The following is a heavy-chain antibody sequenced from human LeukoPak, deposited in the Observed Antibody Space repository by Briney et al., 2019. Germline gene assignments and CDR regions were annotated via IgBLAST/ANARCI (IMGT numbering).Heavy chain of an antibody. CDR3: AVSFDY. CDR2: ISSSSRTL. J-gene: IGHJ4*02. D-gene: IGHD5/OR15-5a*01. Sequence: GGSLRLSCAASGFTFNNYWMTWVRQAPGKGLEWISYISSSSRTLYYADSVKGRFTISRDNAKNSLYLQMNSLRAEDTAVYYCAVSFDYWGQGTLVTVSS. V-gene: IGHV3-48*01. CDR1: GFTFNNYW.